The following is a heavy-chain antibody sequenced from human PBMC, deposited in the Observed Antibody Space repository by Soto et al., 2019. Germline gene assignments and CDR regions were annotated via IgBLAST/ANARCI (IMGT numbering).Heavy chain of an antibody. V-gene: IGHV1-24*01. CDR1: GYTLTELS. J-gene: IGHJ4*02. CDR2: FDPEDDET. CDR3: ATVGETTSVRLQYYFDY. D-gene: IGHD4-17*01. Sequence: ASVKVSCKVSGYTLTELSMHWVRQAPGKGHEWIGGFDPEDDETIYAQKFQGRVTMTEDTSTDTAYMEMSSLRSEDTALYYCATVGETTSVRLQYYFDYWGQGTLVTVSS.